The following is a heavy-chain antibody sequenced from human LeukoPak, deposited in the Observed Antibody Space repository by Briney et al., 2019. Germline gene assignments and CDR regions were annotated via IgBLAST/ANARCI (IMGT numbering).Heavy chain of an antibody. D-gene: IGHD2-2*02. CDR3: ARGPYAYTSSATLGSYNWFDP. V-gene: IGHV5-51*01. J-gene: IGHJ5*02. Sequence: GESLKISCKGSGYRFPNYWIGWVRQMPGKGLEWMGIIYPGDSHTRYSPSFQDQVTISVDNSISTAYLQWSSLKAADTPIYYCARGPYAYTSSATLGSYNWFDPWGQGSLVSVSS. CDR1: GYRFPNYW. CDR2: IYPGDSHT.